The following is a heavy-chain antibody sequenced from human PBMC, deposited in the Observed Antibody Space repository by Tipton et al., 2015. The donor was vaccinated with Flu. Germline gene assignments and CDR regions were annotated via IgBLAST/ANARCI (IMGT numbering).Heavy chain of an antibody. CDR3: ARDRYSSGWYDY. Sequence: TLSLTCTVSGGSISSSSYYWGWIRQPPGKGLEWIGSIYYSGSTYYNPSLKSRVTISVDTSKNQSSLKLSSVTAADTAVYYCARDRYSSGWYDYWGQGTLVTVSS. D-gene: IGHD6-19*01. CDR2: IYYSGST. V-gene: IGHV4-39*07. CDR1: GGSISSSSYY. J-gene: IGHJ4*02.